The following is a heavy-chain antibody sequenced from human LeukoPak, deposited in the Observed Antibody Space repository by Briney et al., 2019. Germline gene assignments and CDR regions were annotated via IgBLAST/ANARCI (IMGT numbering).Heavy chain of an antibody. CDR3: ARSSPEEWLLYEEDY. V-gene: IGHV4-30-4*08. Sequence: LRLSCAASGFTFSSYSINWVRQPPGKGLEWIGYIYYSGSTYYNPSLKSRVTISVDTSKNQFSLKLSSVTAADTAVYYCARSSPEEWLLYEEDYWGQGTLVTVSS. CDR2: IYYSGST. D-gene: IGHD3-3*01. CDR1: GFTFSSYS. J-gene: IGHJ4*02.